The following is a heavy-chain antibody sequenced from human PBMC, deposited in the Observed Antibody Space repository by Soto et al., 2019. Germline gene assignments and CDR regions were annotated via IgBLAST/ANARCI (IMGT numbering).Heavy chain of an antibody. CDR1: GFTFSSYA. CDR2: ISGSGGST. V-gene: IGHV3-23*01. CDR3: ASRTSGWYFDY. D-gene: IGHD6-19*01. J-gene: IGHJ4*02. Sequence: PGGSLRLSCTASGFTFSSYAVSWVRQAPGKGLEWVSVISGSGGSTYYADSVKGRFTISRDNSKNKLYLQMNSLRAEDTAVYYCASRTSGWYFDYWGQGTLVTVSS.